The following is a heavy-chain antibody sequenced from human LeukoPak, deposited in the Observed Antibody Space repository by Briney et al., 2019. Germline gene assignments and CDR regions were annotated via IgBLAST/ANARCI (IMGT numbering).Heavy chain of an antibody. CDR1: GGSISIYY. CDR2: IYYSGSP. D-gene: IGHD1-14*01. J-gene: IGHJ3*02. CDR3: ARLLGTPHVFDI. Sequence: SETLSLTCTVSGGSISIYYWSWIRQPPGNGLEWIGFIYYSGSPDYNPSLKSRVTISLDPSKNQFSLKLSSVTAADTAVYYCARLLGTPHVFDIWGQGTMVTVSS. V-gene: IGHV4-59*08.